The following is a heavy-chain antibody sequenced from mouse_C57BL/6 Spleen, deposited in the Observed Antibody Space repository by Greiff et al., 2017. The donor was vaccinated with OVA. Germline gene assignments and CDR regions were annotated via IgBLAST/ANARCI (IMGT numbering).Heavy chain of an antibody. CDR3: ARAQAAYYFDY. J-gene: IGHJ2*01. CDR1: GYAFSSSW. Sequence: VQLVESGPELVKPGASVKISCKASGYAFSSSWMNWVKQRPGKGLEWIGRIYPGDGDTNYNGKFKGKATLTADKSSSTAYMQLSSLTSEDSAVYFCARAQAAYYFDYWGQGTTLTVSS. V-gene: IGHV1-82*01. D-gene: IGHD3-2*02. CDR2: IYPGDGDT.